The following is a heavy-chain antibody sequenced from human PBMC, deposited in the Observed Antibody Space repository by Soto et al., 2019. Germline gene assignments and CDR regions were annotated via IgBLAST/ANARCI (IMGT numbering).Heavy chain of an antibody. CDR2: ISGYNGNT. CDR3: ARAGSGGWYGGDY. Sequence: VQLVQSAAEVKKPGASVKVSCKASGYTFTNYGVTWVRQAPGQGLEWMGWISGYNGNTNYAQKLQGRVTMTTDTSTSTAHMELRSLTSDDTAVYYCARAGSGGWYGGDYWGQGTLVTVSS. CDR1: GYTFTNYG. V-gene: IGHV1-18*01. J-gene: IGHJ4*02. D-gene: IGHD6-19*01.